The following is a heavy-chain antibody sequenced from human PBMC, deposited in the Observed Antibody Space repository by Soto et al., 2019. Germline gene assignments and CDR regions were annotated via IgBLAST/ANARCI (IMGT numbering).Heavy chain of an antibody. CDR2: MNPNTGNT. V-gene: IGHV1-8*01. J-gene: IGHJ6*02. CDR3: ARGWYYDFWSGYYTRLGGFYGMDV. Sequence: ASVKVSCKASGYTFTSYDIYWVRQATGQGLEWMGWMNPNTGNTGYAQKFQGRVTMTRNTSISTAYMELSSLRSEDTAVYYCARGWYYDFWSGYYTRLGGFYGMDVWGQGTTVTVSS. D-gene: IGHD3-3*01. CDR1: GYTFTSYD.